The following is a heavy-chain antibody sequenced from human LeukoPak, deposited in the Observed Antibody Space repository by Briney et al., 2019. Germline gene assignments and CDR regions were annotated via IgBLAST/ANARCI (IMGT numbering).Heavy chain of an antibody. D-gene: IGHD2-2*03. CDR1: GFTFSTYD. V-gene: IGHV3-23*01. J-gene: IGHJ3*01. CDR2: INRSGRT. CDR3: AHGGYFAFDF. Sequence: GGSLRLSCVASGFTFSTYDMQWVRQAPGKGLEWVSGINRSGRTYYTDSVKGRFTISRDNPKSTLYLEMNSLRAEDTAVYYCAHGGYFAFDFWGQGTMVTVSS.